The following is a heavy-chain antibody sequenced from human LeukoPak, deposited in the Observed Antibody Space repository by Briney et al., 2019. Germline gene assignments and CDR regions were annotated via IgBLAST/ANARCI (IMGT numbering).Heavy chain of an antibody. CDR3: ARRSYHLLYGYYYYYMDV. J-gene: IGHJ6*03. Sequence: GSLRLSCAASGFTFSSYSMNWVRQSPEKGLEWFGEINHSGGINYNPSLKSRLTISVDTSKSQFSLMLRSVTVADTAVYYCARRSYHLLYGYYYYYMDVWGKGTPVTVSS. CDR2: INHSGGI. V-gene: IGHV4-34*01. CDR1: GFTFSSYS. D-gene: IGHD2-2*02.